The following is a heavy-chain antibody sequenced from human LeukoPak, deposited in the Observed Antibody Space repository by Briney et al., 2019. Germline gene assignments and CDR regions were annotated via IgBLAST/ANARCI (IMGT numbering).Heavy chain of an antibody. CDR2: INSDGSST. CDR1: GFTLSTSW. D-gene: IGHD3-16*02. Sequence: GGSLRLSCAASGFTLSTSWMHWVRQAPGKGLVWVSLINSDGSSTSYADSVKGRFTISRDNAKNSLYLQMNSLRAEDTALYYCAKDIVRHPYYFDYWGQGTLVTVSS. V-gene: IGHV3-74*01. CDR3: AKDIVRHPYYFDY. J-gene: IGHJ4*02.